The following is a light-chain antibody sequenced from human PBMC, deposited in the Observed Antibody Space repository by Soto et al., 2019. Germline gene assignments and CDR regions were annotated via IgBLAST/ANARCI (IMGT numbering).Light chain of an antibody. CDR2: GNN. CDR3: QSYDSTLRGVV. J-gene: IGLJ2*01. V-gene: IGLV1-40*01. CDR1: SSNIGAGFD. Sequence: QSVLTQPPSVSGAPGQRITISCTGSSSNIGAGFDVNWYQQLPRTAPKLLIYGNNNWPSGVPDRFSGSKSGSSASLAITGLQAEDEADYYCQSYDSTLRGVVFGGGTKVTVL.